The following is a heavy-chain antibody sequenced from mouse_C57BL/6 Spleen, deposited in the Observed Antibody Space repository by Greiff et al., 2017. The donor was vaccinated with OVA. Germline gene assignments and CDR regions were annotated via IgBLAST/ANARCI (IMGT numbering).Heavy chain of an antibody. V-gene: IGHV5-12*01. CDR3: ARQGLLRSHYYAMDY. Sequence: VESGGGLVQPGGSLKLSCADSGFTFSDYYMYWVRQTPEKRLEWVAYISNGGGSTYYPDTVKGRFTISRDNAKNTLYLQMSRLKSEDTAMYYCARQGLLRSHYYAMDYWGQGTSVTVSS. CDR2: ISNGGGST. D-gene: IGHD1-1*01. J-gene: IGHJ4*01. CDR1: GFTFSDYY.